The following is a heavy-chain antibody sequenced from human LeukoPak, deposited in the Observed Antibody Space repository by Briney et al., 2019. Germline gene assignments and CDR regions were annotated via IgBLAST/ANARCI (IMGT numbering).Heavy chain of an antibody. Sequence: GRSLRLSCAASGFTFSSYGMHWVRQAPGKGLEWVAVIWYDGSNKYYADSVKGRFTISRDNSKNTLYLQMNSLRAKDTAVYYCARDLTRYCSSTSCPTDYWGQGTLVTVSS. CDR2: IWYDGSNK. V-gene: IGHV3-33*01. J-gene: IGHJ4*02. CDR1: GFTFSSYG. D-gene: IGHD2-2*01. CDR3: ARDLTRYCSSTSCPTDY.